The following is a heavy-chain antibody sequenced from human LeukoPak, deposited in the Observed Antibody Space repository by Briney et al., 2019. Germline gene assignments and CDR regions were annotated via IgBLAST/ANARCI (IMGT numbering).Heavy chain of an antibody. J-gene: IGHJ4*02. V-gene: IGHV3-30*01. CDR3: ARDQAIPAYYFDY. CDR2: ISYGGSNK. D-gene: IGHD2-21*01. Sequence: PGRSLRLSCAASGFTFSSYAMHWVRQAPGKGLEWVAVISYGGSNKYYADSVKGRFTISRDNSKNTLYLQMNSLRADDTAVYYCARDQAIPAYYFDYWGQGTLVTVSS. CDR1: GFTFSSYA.